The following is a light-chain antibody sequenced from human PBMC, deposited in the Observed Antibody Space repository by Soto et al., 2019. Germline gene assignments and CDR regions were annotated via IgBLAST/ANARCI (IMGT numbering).Light chain of an antibody. CDR1: QTLSNSF. CDR3: QQYGSSPLT. CDR2: DTS. V-gene: IGKV3-20*01. Sequence: EIVLTQSPGTLSLSPGERATLSCRASQTLSNSFIAWYQQKPGQAPRLLIYDTSSRATGVPDRYSASGSGTDFTLTISRLDPEDFALFFCQQYGSSPLTFGQGTKVDIK. J-gene: IGKJ1*01.